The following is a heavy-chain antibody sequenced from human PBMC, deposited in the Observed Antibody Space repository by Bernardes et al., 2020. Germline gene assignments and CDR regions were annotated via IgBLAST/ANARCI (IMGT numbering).Heavy chain of an antibody. CDR1: GFTVSSNY. V-gene: IGHV3-66*01. CDR2: MYSGGSR. J-gene: IGHJ6*02. CDR3: AREHSSSWVSYYYYGLDV. Sequence: VGSLRLSCAASGFTVSSNYMSWVRQAPGKGLEWVSVMYSGGSRHYADSVKGRFTISRDNSKNTLYLQMDSLRAEDTAVYYCAREHSSSWVSYYYYGLDVWGQGTTVTVSS. D-gene: IGHD6-13*01.